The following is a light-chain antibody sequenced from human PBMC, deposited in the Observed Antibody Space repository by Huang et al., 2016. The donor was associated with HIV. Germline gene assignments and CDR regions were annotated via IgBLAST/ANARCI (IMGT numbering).Light chain of an antibody. Sequence: IQMTQSPSSLPASVGDRVSITCRASQNIYTYLTWFQVQPGKPPKSLISSASSLQRGVPLRFSGHGSGTDFTLSIGSLQPEDFATYYCLQTFNAPFTFGPGTKVDLK. CDR1: QNIYTY. J-gene: IGKJ3*01. V-gene: IGKV1-39*01. CDR3: LQTFNAPFT. CDR2: SAS.